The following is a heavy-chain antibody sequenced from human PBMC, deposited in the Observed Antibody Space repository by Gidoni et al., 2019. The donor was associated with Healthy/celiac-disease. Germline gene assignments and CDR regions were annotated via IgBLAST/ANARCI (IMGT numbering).Heavy chain of an antibody. CDR3: AREEGIAVAYDY. CDR1: GFTFSSYS. Sequence: EVQLVESGGGLVQPGGSLRLSCAASGFTFSSYSMNCVRPAPGKWLEWVSYISSSSSTIYYADSVKGRFTISRDNAKNSLYLKMNSMRDEDTAVYYCAREEGIAVAYDYWGQGTLVTVSS. CDR2: ISSSSSTI. J-gene: IGHJ4*02. V-gene: IGHV3-48*02. D-gene: IGHD6-19*01.